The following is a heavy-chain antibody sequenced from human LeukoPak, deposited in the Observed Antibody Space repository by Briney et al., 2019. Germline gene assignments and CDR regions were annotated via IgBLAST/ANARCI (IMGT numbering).Heavy chain of an antibody. J-gene: IGHJ4*02. CDR3: ARDRALYDSRRGYYYTEDDY. V-gene: IGHV3-7*01. D-gene: IGHD3-22*01. Sequence: TGGPLRLSCAASGFTFSSYWMSWVRQAPGKGLEWVANINQDGSEKYYVDSVKGRFTISRDNAKSSLYLQMNSLRADDTAVYYCARDRALYDSRRGYYYTEDDYWGQGTLVTVSS. CDR1: GFTFSSYW. CDR2: INQDGSEK.